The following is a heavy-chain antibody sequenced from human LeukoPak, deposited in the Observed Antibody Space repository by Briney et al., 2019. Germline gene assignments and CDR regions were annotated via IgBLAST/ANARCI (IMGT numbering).Heavy chain of an antibody. Sequence: GGSLRLSCAASGFTFSTYGMHWVRQAPGKGLEWVAVTAFNGSNNDYVTSYANSVKGRFTISRDNSKNTLYLQMSSLRAEDTAVYYCARDGGSGWRGTVRFWGQGTMLIVSS. V-gene: IGHV3-30*03. CDR3: ARDGGSGWRGTVRF. D-gene: IGHD6-19*01. CDR1: GFTFSTYG. J-gene: IGHJ3*01. CDR2: TAFNGSNNDYVT.